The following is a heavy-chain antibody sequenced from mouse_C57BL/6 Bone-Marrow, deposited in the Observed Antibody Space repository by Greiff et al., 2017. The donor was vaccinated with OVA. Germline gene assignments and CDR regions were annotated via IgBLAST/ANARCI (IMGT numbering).Heavy chain of an antibody. V-gene: IGHV5-4*01. D-gene: IGHD1-1*01. CDR3: AREGIYYGSHWYFDV. J-gene: IGHJ1*03. CDR2: ISDGGSYT. CDR1: GFTFSSYA. Sequence: DVQLVESGGGLVKPGGSLKLSCAASGFTFSSYAMSWVRQTPEKRLEWVATISDGGSYTYYPDNVKGRFTISRDNAKNNLYLQMSHLKSEDTAIYYCAREGIYYGSHWYFDVWGTGTTVTVSS.